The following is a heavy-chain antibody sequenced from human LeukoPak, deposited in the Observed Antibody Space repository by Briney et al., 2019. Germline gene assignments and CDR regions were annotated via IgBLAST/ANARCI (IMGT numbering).Heavy chain of an antibody. D-gene: IGHD1-26*01. Sequence: ASVKVSCKASGYTFTSYGISWVRQAPGRGLEWMGWISAYNGNTNYAQKLQGRVTMTTDTSKSTVYMELRSLRSDDTAVYYCARVIGGSYDNEFDIWGQGTMVTVSS. V-gene: IGHV1-18*01. CDR3: ARVIGGSYDNEFDI. CDR1: GYTFTSYG. CDR2: ISAYNGNT. J-gene: IGHJ3*02.